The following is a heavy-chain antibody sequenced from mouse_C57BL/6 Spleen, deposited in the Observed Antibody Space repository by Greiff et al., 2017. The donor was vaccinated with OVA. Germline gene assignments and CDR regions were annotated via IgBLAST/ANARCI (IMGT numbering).Heavy chain of an antibody. CDR2: ISGGGGNT. J-gene: IGHJ1*03. D-gene: IGHD1-1*01. CDR3: AYYYGSSYDDYWYFDV. V-gene: IGHV5-9*01. CDR1: GFTFSSYT. Sequence: EVKLMESGGGLVKPGGSLKLSCAASGFTFSSYTMSWVRQTPEKRLEWVATISGGGGNTYYPDSVKGRFTISRDNAKNTLYLQMSSLRSEDTALYYCAYYYGSSYDDYWYFDVWGTGTTVTVSS.